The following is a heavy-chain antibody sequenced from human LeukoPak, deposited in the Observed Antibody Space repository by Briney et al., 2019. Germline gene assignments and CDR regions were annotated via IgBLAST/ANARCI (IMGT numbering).Heavy chain of an antibody. CDR3: ARRAGAYSHPYDY. V-gene: IGHV3-53*01. J-gene: IGHJ4*02. CDR1: GGSISSYY. Sequence: ETLSLTCTVSGGSISSYYWSWVRQAPGKGLEWISFIYSDNTHYSDSVKGRFTISRDNSKNTLYLQMNSLRAEDTAVYYCARRAGAYSHPYDYWGQGTLVTVSS. D-gene: IGHD4/OR15-4a*01. CDR2: IYSDNT.